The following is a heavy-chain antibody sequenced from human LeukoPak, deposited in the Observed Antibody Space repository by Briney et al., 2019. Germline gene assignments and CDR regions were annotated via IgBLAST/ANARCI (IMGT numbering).Heavy chain of an antibody. CDR1: GFTFSSYW. J-gene: IGHJ4*02. CDR2: IKQDGSEK. CDR3: ARGPAAGNLLGY. D-gene: IGHD6-19*01. V-gene: IGHV3-7*01. Sequence: GGSLRLSCAASGFTFSSYWMSWVRQAPGKGLEWVANIKQDGSEKYYVDSVKGRFTISRDNAKNSLFLQMDSLRAEDTAVYYCARGPAAGNLLGYWGQGTLVTVSS.